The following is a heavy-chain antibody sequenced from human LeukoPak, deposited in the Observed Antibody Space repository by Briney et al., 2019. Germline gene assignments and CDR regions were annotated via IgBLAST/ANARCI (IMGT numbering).Heavy chain of an antibody. CDR3: AKGRGLWELLPFDN. Sequence: GGSLRPSCAASGFTFDDSAMHWVRQVPGKGLEWVSSISWNSGDIVYADSVKGRFTISRDNAKNSLFLQMNSLGAEDTALYYCAKGRGLWELLPFDNWGQGTLVTVSS. CDR1: GFTFDDSA. V-gene: IGHV3-9*01. J-gene: IGHJ4*02. D-gene: IGHD2-15*01. CDR2: ISWNSGDI.